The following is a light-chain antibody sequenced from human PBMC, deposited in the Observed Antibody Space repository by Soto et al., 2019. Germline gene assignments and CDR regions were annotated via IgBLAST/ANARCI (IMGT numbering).Light chain of an antibody. Sequence: QSVLTQPASVSGSPGQSITISCTGTTRDVGGSDYVSWYQQYPGKAPKLVIFEVRNRPSDVSNRFSGSKSGNTASLTISGLQAEDESDYYCSSYAIGSNPSVCGSGTKVTV. CDR1: TRDVGGSDY. CDR2: EVR. J-gene: IGLJ1*01. V-gene: IGLV2-14*01. CDR3: SSYAIGSNPSV.